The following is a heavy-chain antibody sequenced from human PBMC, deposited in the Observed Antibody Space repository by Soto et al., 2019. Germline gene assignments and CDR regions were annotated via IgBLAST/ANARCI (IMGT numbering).Heavy chain of an antibody. CDR1: GFSVSSDY. CDR3: ARDGYYSDTSGRRRREAFDI. CDR2: INSGGRS. J-gene: IGHJ3*02. V-gene: IGHV3-66*01. Sequence: EVQLVESGGGLVQPGGSLRLSCAASGFSVSSDYISWVRQAPGKGLEWVSLINSGGRSSNADPVQGRFTVSRDKSSNTLHLQMNSLRAEDTALYYCARDGYYSDTSGRRRREAFDIWGLGTMVTVSS. D-gene: IGHD3-22*01.